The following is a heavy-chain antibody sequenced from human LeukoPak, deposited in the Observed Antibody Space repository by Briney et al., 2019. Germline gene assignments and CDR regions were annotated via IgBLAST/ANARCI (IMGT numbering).Heavy chain of an antibody. D-gene: IGHD3-10*01. V-gene: IGHV1-24*01. J-gene: IGHJ5*02. CDR2: FDPEDGET. CDR3: ARSYYYGSGSYHRINWFDP. Sequence: ASVKVSCKVSGYTLTELSMHWVRQAPGKGLEWMGGFDPEDGETIYAQKFQGRVTMTEDTSTDTAYMELSSLRSEDTAVYYCARSYYYGSGSYHRINWFDPWGQGTLVTVSS. CDR1: GYTLTELS.